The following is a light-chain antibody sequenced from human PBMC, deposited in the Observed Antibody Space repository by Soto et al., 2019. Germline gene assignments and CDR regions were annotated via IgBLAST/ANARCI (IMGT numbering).Light chain of an antibody. Sequence: DIQMTQSPSTLSGSVVDRVTITCRASQTISSWLAWYQQKPGKAPKLLIYKASTLKSGVPSRFSGSGSGTEFTLTISSLQPDDFATDYGQHYNSYSEACGQGTKVDIK. CDR1: QTISSW. CDR3: QHYNSYSEA. CDR2: KAS. V-gene: IGKV1-5*03. J-gene: IGKJ1*01.